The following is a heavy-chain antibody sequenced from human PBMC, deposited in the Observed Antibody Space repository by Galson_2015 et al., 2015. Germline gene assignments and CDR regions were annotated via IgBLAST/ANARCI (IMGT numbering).Heavy chain of an antibody. CDR1: GFTFSSYR. J-gene: IGHJ6*03. CDR3: ARRGVTIFGWGYYYYYMDV. Sequence: SLRLSCAASGFTFSSYRMNWVRQAPGKGLEWVSSISSSSSYIYYADSVKGRFTISRDNAKNSLYLQMNSLRAEDTAVYYCARRGVTIFGWGYYYYYMDVWGKGTTVTVSS. CDR2: ISSSSSYI. V-gene: IGHV3-21*01. D-gene: IGHD3-3*01.